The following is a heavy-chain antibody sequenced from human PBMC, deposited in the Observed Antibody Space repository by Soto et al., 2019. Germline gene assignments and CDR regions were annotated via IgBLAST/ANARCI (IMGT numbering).Heavy chain of an antibody. D-gene: IGHD3-10*01. V-gene: IGHV3-30*18. J-gene: IGHJ6*02. CDR3: AKEAKAPGLWFGELSHYYYYYGMDV. Sequence: GGSLRLSCAASGFTFSSYGMHWVRQAPGKGLEWVAVISYDGSNKYYADSVKGRFTISRDNSKNTLYLQMNSLRAEDTAVYYCAKEAKAPGLWFGELSHYYYYYGMDVWGQGTTVTVSS. CDR2: ISYDGSNK. CDR1: GFTFSSYG.